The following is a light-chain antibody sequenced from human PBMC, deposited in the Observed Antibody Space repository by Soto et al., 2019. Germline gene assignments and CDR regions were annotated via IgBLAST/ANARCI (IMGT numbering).Light chain of an antibody. J-gene: IGKJ4*01. CDR1: QSVSSN. CDR2: DAS. V-gene: IGKV3-15*01. CDR3: QQYNSWPLT. Sequence: EIVRTQSPATLSVSPGARSTLSCRASQSVSSNLVWYHQKPGQAPRLLIYDASTRATGIPARYSGSGSGTEFNFTISSLQSEDFAVYYCQQYNSWPLTFGGGTKVDIK.